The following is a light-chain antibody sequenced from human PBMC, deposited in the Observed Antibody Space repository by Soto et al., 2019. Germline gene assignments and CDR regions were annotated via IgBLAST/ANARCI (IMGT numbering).Light chain of an antibody. V-gene: IGKV1-5*01. CDR3: QEYNNYWT. CDR2: TAS. CDR1: QTISRW. J-gene: IGKJ1*01. Sequence: IHMTHSPSTLSASVLYTVTITFRASQTISRWLAWYQQKPGKAPRLLIYTASTLESGVPSRFSASGSGTEFTLTISSLHPDDFATYYCQEYNNYWTFGQGTKVDIK.